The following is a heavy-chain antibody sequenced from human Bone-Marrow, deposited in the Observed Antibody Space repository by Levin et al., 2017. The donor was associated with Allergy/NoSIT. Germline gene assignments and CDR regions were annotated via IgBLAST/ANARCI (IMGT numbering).Heavy chain of an antibody. CDR3: ARDLSMGYEDSLGY. CDR1: GFTFSNGW. D-gene: IGHD2/OR15-2a*01. Sequence: GGSLRLSCAASGFTFSNGWMSWVRQAPGKGLEWVGRIKSKTDGGTTDYAAPVKGRFTISRDDSKNTLYLQMDSLRTEDTAVYYCARDLSMGYEDSLGYWGQGTLATVSS. CDR2: IKSKTDGGTT. V-gene: IGHV3-15*01. J-gene: IGHJ4*02.